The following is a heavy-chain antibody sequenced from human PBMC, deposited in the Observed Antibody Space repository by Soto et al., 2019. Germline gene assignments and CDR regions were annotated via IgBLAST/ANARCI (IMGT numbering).Heavy chain of an antibody. D-gene: IGHD2-2*01. CDR1: GFTFSDFW. CDR2: IRQDGGEK. Sequence: GGSLTLSCAASGFTFSDFWMTWVRQAPGKGLEWVANIRQDGGEKYYVDSVKGRFIISRDNAKNSLYLQINSLRDEDTAVYYCARVPASHALDVWGQGTMVTVSS. J-gene: IGHJ3*01. V-gene: IGHV3-7*01. CDR3: ARVPASHALDV.